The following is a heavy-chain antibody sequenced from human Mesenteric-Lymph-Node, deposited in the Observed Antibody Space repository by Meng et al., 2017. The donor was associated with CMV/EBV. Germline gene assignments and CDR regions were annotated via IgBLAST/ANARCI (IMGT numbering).Heavy chain of an antibody. V-gene: IGHV4-34*01. CDR1: FY. D-gene: IGHD3-16*02. Sequence: FYSRRVRPPPGKGLEWIGEINHIGRTNSNPSLKRQVTISVDTSKHQFSLTLSSVTAAHTAVYYFARGRRYYDYVLGSYRYTGFHPWGQGTLVTVSS. CDR3: ARGRRYYDYVLGSYRYTGFHP. CDR2: INHIGRT. J-gene: IGHJ5*02.